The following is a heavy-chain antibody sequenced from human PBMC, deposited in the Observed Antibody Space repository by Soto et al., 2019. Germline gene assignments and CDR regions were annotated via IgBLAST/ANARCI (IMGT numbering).Heavy chain of an antibody. CDR2: INSDASIT. CDR3: GARLLSGGRLSDY. CDR1: GFPFRTYS. J-gene: IGHJ4*02. V-gene: IGHV3-74*01. Sequence: GGALRPSRAASGFPFRTYSMHWGRQVPGIGLVWLSRINSDASITNYADSVKGRFTISRDNAKNTLYLQMNSLRAEDTAVYYCGARLLSGGRLSDYWGQGTLVTVSS. D-gene: IGHD2-8*01.